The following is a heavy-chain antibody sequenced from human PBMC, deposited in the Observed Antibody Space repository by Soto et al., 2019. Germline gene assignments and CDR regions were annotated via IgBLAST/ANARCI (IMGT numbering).Heavy chain of an antibody. Sequence: EVQVLESGGGLVQPGGSLILSCAASGFTFSNFAMSWVRHAPGKGREWVSEISGSTGSTYYEDSVKGLFTISRDNPKNPLDLQMNSLRAEDPAVYYCAKHTTRSPHYMDVLGKGTTVTVSS. CDR2: ISGSTGST. CDR1: GFTFSNFA. D-gene: IGHD2-2*01. CDR3: AKHTTRSPHYMDV. V-gene: IGHV3-23*01. J-gene: IGHJ6*03.